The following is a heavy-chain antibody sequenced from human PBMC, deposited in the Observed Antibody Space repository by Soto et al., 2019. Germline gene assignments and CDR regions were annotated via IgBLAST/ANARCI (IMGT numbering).Heavy chain of an antibody. Sequence: EVQLLESGGGLVQPGGSLRLSCAASGFTFSSYAMSWVRQAPGKGLEWVSAISGSGGSTYYADSVKGRFTISRDNSKNTLYLQMNSLRAEDTAVYYCAKHPIVGVPAAMLGTFDYWGQGTLVTVSS. CDR2: ISGSGGST. CDR3: AKHPIVGVPAAMLGTFDY. V-gene: IGHV3-23*01. D-gene: IGHD2-2*01. J-gene: IGHJ4*02. CDR1: GFTFSSYA.